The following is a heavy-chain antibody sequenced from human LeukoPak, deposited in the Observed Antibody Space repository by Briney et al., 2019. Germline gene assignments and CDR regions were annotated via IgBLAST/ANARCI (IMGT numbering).Heavy chain of an antibody. CDR3: AKDTRGYCSGGSCYSVYFDY. Sequence: PGGSLRLSCAASGFTFSSYAMSWVRPAPGKGLEWGSAICGSGGSTYYADSVKGRFTISRDNSKNTLYLQLNSLRAEDTAVYYCAKDTRGYCSGGSCYSVYFDYWGQGTLVTVSS. V-gene: IGHV3-23*01. D-gene: IGHD2-15*01. CDR2: ICGSGGST. J-gene: IGHJ4*02. CDR1: GFTFSSYA.